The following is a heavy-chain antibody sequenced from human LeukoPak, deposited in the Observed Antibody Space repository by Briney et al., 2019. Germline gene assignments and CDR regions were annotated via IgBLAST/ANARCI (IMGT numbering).Heavy chain of an antibody. D-gene: IGHD3-3*01. J-gene: IGHJ6*02. CDR2: INPSGGST. CDR3: ARDRYYDFWSANYGMDV. Sequence: ASVKVSCKASGYTFTSYYMHWVRQAPGQGLEWMGIINPSGGSTSYAQKFQGRVTMTRDTSTSTVYMELSSLRSEDTAVYYCARDRYYDFWSANYGMDVWGQGTTVTVSS. V-gene: IGHV1-46*01. CDR1: GYTFTSYY.